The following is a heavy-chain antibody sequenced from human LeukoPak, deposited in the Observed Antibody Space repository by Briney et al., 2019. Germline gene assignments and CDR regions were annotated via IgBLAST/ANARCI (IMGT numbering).Heavy chain of an antibody. CDR1: GITFSAYG. CDR2: ISGSGTST. CDR3: AKDFVYDDVDF. Sequence: GGSLRLSCAASGITFSAYGMSWVRQAPGKGLEWVSTISGSGTSTYYADSVKGRFTISRDNSKNTLYLQMNSLRAEDTAVYYCAKDFVYDDVDFWGQGTLVTVSS. V-gene: IGHV3-23*01. D-gene: IGHD5/OR15-5a*01. J-gene: IGHJ4*02.